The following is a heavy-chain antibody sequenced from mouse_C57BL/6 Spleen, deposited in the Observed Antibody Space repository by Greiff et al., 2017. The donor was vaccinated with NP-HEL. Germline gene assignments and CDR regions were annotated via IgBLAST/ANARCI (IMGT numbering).Heavy chain of an antibody. V-gene: IGHV1-39*01. CDR3: AEGDYYGTSGYFDV. CDR2: INPNYGTT. Sequence: VQLQQSGPELVKPGASVKISCKASGYSFTDYNMNWVKQSNGKSLEWIGVINPNYGTTSYNQKFKGKATLTVDQSSSTAYMQLNSLTSEVSAVYYGAEGDYYGTSGYFDVWGTGTTVTVSS. J-gene: IGHJ1*03. CDR1: GYSFTDYN. D-gene: IGHD1-1*01.